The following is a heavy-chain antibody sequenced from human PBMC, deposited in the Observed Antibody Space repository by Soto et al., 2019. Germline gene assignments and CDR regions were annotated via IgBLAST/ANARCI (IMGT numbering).Heavy chain of an antibody. J-gene: IGHJ4*02. CDR3: ARRSSSWYFDC. CDR2: ISGSGDST. CDR1: GFTFSSYA. Sequence: EVQLLESGGGLVQPGGSLRLSCAASGFTFSSYAMNWVRQAPGKGLEWVSAISGSGDSTYYADSVKGRFTISRDNSKNTLYLQMNSLSAEDTAVYYCARRSSSWYFDCWGQGTRVTVSS. D-gene: IGHD6-13*01. V-gene: IGHV3-23*01.